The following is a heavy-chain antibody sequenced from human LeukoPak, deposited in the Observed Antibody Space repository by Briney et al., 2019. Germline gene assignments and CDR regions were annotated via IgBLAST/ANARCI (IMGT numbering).Heavy chain of an antibody. J-gene: IGHJ6*04. CDR2: IRYDGSNK. CDR3: AKDLWVITMVRGVIGMDV. CDR1: GFTFSSYG. Sequence: GGSLRLSCAASGFTFSSYGMHWVRQAPGKGLEWVAFIRYDGSNKYYADSVKGRFTISGDNSKNTLYLQMNSLRAEDTAVYYCAKDLWVITMVRGVIGMDVWGKGTTVTVSS. D-gene: IGHD3-10*01. V-gene: IGHV3-30*02.